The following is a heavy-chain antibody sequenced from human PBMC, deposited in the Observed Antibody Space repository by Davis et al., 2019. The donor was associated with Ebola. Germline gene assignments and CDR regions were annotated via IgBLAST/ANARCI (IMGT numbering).Heavy chain of an antibody. J-gene: IGHJ6*02. V-gene: IGHV3-30*18. CDR3: AKDRGYCSGGSCYLVGLYYYYGMDV. CDR1: GFTFSSYG. CDR2: ISYDGSNK. Sequence: PGGSLRLSCAASGFTFSSYGMHWVRQAPGKGLEWVAVISYDGSNKYYADSVKGRFTISRDNSKNTLYLQMNSLRAEDTAVYYCAKDRGYCSGGSCYLVGLYYYYGMDVWGQGTTVTVSS. D-gene: IGHD2-15*01.